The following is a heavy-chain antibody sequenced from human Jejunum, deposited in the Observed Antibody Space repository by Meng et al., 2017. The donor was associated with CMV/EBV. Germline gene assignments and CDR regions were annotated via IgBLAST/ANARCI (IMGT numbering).Heavy chain of an antibody. Sequence: STFSLSAYNVDWVRQAPGKGLEWGSSISSSGDYIYYADSLKGRFAISRDNAKNSVYLQMSSLSADDTAVYYCARDLYVGDPSAFDIWGQGTKVTVSS. D-gene: IGHD2-21*02. J-gene: IGHJ3*02. CDR3: ARDLYVGDPSAFDI. CDR2: ISSSGDYI. V-gene: IGHV3-21*01. CDR1: TFSLSAYN.